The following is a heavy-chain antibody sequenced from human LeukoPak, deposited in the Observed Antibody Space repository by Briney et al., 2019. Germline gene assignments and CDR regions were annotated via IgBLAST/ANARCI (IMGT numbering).Heavy chain of an antibody. V-gene: IGHV4-31*03. CDR2: IYYSGST. D-gene: IGHD4-17*01. CDR3: ARVDGDYGVELSWFDP. J-gene: IGHJ5*02. CDR1: GGSISSGGYY. Sequence: SETLSLTCTVSGGSISSGGYYWSWIRQHPGKGLEWIGYIYYSGSTYYNPSLKSRVTISVDTSKNQFSLKLSSVTAADTAVYYCARVDGDYGVELSWFDPWGQGTLVTVSS.